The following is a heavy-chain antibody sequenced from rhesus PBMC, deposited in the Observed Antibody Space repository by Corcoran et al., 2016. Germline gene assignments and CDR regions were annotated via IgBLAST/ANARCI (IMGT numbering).Heavy chain of an antibody. D-gene: IGHD2-21*01. J-gene: IGHJ4*01. Sequence: QLQLQESGPGLVKPSETLSVTCAGSGGSISSSYWSWIRQAPGKGLEWIGYIYGSGSSTNYNPSLKSRVTLSVDTSKNQLSLKLSSVTTADTAVYYCATGRTDYWGQGVLVTVSS. V-gene: IGHV4-169*01. CDR2: IYGSGSST. CDR1: GGSISSSY. CDR3: ATGRTDY.